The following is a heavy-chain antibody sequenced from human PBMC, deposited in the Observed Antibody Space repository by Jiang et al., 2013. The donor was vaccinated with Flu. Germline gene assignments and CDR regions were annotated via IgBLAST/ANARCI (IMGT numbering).Heavy chain of an antibody. CDR2: ISWNSGSI. Sequence: VQLVESGGGLVQSGGSLRLSCAASGFTFSYYEMNWVRQAPGKGLEWVSGISWNSGSIGYADSVKGRFTISRDNAKNSLYLQMNSLRAEDTALYYCAKAGRSSSSFPFDYWGQGTLVT. CDR1: GFTFSYYE. D-gene: IGHD6-6*01. V-gene: IGHV3-9*01. CDR3: AKAGRSSSSFPFDY. J-gene: IGHJ4*02.